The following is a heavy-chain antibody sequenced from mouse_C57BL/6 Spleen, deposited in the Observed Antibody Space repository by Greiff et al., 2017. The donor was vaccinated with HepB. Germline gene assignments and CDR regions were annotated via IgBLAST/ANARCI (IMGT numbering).Heavy chain of an antibody. J-gene: IGHJ3*01. CDR2: ISSGSSTI. Sequence: EVKLMESGGGLVKPGGSLKLSCAASGFTFSDYGMHWVRQAPEKGLEWVAYISSGSSTIYYADTVKGRFTISRDNAKNTLFLQMTSLRSEDTAMYYSARRGFYGYDEGFAYWGQGTLVTVSA. D-gene: IGHD2-2*01. CDR1: GFTFSDYG. CDR3: ARRGFYGYDEGFAY. V-gene: IGHV5-17*01.